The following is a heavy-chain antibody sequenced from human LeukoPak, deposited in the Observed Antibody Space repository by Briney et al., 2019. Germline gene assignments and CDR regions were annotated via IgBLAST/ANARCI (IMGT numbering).Heavy chain of an antibody. J-gene: IGHJ4*02. CDR3: ARSGIAVAEDYFDY. CDR2: INPNSGGT. CDR1: GYTFTDYY. V-gene: IGHV1-2*02. D-gene: IGHD6-19*01. Sequence: GASVKVSCKASGYTFTDYYLHWVRQAPGQGLEWMGWINPNSGGTNYAQKFQGRVTMTRDTSISTAYMELSRLRSDDTAVYYCARSGIAVAEDYFDYWGQGTLVTVSS.